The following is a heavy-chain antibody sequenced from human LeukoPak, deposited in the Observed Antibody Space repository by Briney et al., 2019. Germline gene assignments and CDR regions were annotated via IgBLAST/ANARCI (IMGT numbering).Heavy chain of an antibody. Sequence: PGGSLRLSCAASGFTFSSYSMNWVRQAPGKGLEWVLSISSSSSYIYYADSVKGRFTISRDNAKNSLYLQMNSLRAEDTAVYYCAILGGDGTAMVTAFTDSDAFDIWGQGTMVTVSS. D-gene: IGHD5-18*01. CDR2: ISSSSSYI. CDR1: GFTFSSYS. CDR3: AILGGDGTAMVTAFTDSDAFDI. J-gene: IGHJ3*02. V-gene: IGHV3-21*01.